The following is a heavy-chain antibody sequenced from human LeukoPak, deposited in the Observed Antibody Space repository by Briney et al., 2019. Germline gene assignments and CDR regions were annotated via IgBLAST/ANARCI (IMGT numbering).Heavy chain of an antibody. CDR2: IYYSGST. CDR1: GGSISSSSYY. Sequence: PSETLSLTCTVSGGSISSSSYYWGWIRQPPGKGLEWIGSIYYSGSTYYNPSLKSRVTISVDTSKNQFSLKLSSVTAADTAVYYCARGLLWSGEDYWGQGTLVTVSS. D-gene: IGHD3-10*01. V-gene: IGHV4-39*07. J-gene: IGHJ4*02. CDR3: ARGLLWSGEDY.